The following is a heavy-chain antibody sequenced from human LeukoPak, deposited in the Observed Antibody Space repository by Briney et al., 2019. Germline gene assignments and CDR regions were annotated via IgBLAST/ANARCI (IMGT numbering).Heavy chain of an antibody. D-gene: IGHD2-21*02. Sequence: GGSLRLSCAASGFTFSSYAMSWVRQAPGKGLEWVSAISGSGGSTYYADSVKGRFTISRDNSKNTLYLQMNSLRAEDTVVYYCAKDPPPFVVVTAILGTDAFDIWGQGTMVTVSS. CDR2: ISGSGGST. J-gene: IGHJ3*02. V-gene: IGHV3-23*01. CDR3: AKDPPPFVVVTAILGTDAFDI. CDR1: GFTFSSYA.